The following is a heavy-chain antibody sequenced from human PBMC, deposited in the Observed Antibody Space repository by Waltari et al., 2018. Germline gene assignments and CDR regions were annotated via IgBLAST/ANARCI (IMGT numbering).Heavy chain of an antibody. CDR1: GGTFGRFA. D-gene: IGHD2-2*01. J-gene: IGHJ4*02. Sequence: QVQLVHSGAEVKKPGSSVKASCKASGGTFGRFAISWVRQAAGEGLEWMEGIIPNIGASNYAQKFQGRVTITADDSTRIAYMEVSSLRFEDTAVYFCATDTSPPYWGQGTLVIVSS. V-gene: IGHV1-69*01. CDR3: ATDTSPPY. CDR2: IIPNIGAS.